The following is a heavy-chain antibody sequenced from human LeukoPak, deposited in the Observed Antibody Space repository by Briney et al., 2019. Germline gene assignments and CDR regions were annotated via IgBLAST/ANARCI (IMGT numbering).Heavy chain of an antibody. V-gene: IGHV3-21*01. CDR3: ARGSNWNYRGYYYYGMDV. D-gene: IGHD1-7*01. CDR2: INSSSSYI. CDR1: GFTVSSYS. Sequence: GGSLRRSGSASGFTVSSYSMNWVPQAPGKGLEWVSSINSSSSYIYYADSVKGRFTISRDNAKNSLYLQMNSLRAEDTAVYYCARGSNWNYRGYYYYGMDVWGQGTTVTVSS. J-gene: IGHJ6*02.